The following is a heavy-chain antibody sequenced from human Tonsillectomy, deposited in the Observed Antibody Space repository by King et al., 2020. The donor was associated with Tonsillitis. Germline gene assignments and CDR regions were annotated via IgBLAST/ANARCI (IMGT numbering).Heavy chain of an antibody. V-gene: IGHV3-48*02. D-gene: IGHD3-22*01. Sequence: VQLVESGGGLVWPGGSLRLSCAASGFTLSGFSMDWVRQAPGMGLEWVSYISGDSGTIYYADSVKGRFTISSDNAKNSLYLQMNSLRDEDTAVYFCARGWLSNSFDYWGQATLVTVSS. CDR1: GFTLSGFS. J-gene: IGHJ4*02. CDR3: ARGWLSNSFDY. CDR2: ISGDSGTI.